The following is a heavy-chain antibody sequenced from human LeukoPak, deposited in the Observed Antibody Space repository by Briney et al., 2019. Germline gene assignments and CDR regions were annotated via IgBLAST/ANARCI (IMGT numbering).Heavy chain of an antibody. CDR2: INHSGST. Sequence: PSETLSLTCTVSGGSISSSSYYWGWIRQPPGKGLEWIGEINHSGSTNYNPSLKSRVTISVDTSKNQFSLKLSSVTAADTAVYYCARGPDSSGYLFLWFDPWGQGTLVTVSS. V-gene: IGHV4-39*07. CDR1: GGSISSSSYY. CDR3: ARGPDSSGYLFLWFDP. J-gene: IGHJ5*02. D-gene: IGHD3-22*01.